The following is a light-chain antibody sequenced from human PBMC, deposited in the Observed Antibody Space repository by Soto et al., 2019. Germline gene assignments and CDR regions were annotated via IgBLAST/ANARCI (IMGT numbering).Light chain of an antibody. J-gene: IGKJ1*01. CDR2: GAS. CDR1: QSVSSSY. Sequence: IVLTQSPATLSLSPGERATLSCRASQSVSSSYLAWYQQKPGQAPRLLIYGASGRATGIPDRFSGSGSGTDFTLTISRLEPEDFAVYYCQQYAGSRTFGQGTKVDI. CDR3: QQYAGSRT. V-gene: IGKV3-20*01.